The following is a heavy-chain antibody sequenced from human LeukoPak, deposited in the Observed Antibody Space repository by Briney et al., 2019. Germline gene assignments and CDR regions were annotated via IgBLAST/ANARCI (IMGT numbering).Heavy chain of an antibody. CDR3: ARDGEKDIVVVPAADNWFDP. CDR1: GGTFSSYA. J-gene: IGHJ5*02. V-gene: IGHV1-69*04. D-gene: IGHD2-2*01. CDR2: IIPIFGIA. Sequence: SVKVSCKASGGTFSSYAISWVRQAPGQGLEWMGRIIPIFGIANYVQKFQGRVTITADKSTSTAYMELSSLRSEDTAVYYCARDGEKDIVVVPAADNWFDPWGQGTLVTVSS.